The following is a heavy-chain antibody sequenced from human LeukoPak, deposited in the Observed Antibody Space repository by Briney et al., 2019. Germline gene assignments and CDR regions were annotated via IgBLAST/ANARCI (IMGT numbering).Heavy chain of an antibody. V-gene: IGHV4-30-4*08. CDR1: GGSISSGDYY. J-gene: IGHJ3*02. Sequence: SQTLSLTCTVSGGSISSGDYYWSWIRQPPGKGLEWIGYIYYSGSTYYNPSLKSRVTISVDTSKNQFSLKLSSVTAADTAVYYCARDELGMNAFDIWGQGTMVTVSS. CDR3: ARDELGMNAFDI. CDR2: IYYSGST. D-gene: IGHD7-27*01.